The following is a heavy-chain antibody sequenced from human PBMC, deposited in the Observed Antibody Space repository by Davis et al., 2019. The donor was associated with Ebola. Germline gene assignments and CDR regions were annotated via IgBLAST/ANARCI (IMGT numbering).Heavy chain of an antibody. J-gene: IGHJ4*02. V-gene: IGHV4-34*01. CDR2: INHSGST. Sequence: MPSETLSLTCAVYGGSFSGYYWSWIRQPPGKGLEWIGEINHSGSTNYNPSLKSRVTISVDTSKNQFSLKLSSVTAADTAVYYCARGRLRGLDYWGQGTLVTVSS. D-gene: IGHD4-17*01. CDR3: ARGRLRGLDY. CDR1: GGSFSGYY.